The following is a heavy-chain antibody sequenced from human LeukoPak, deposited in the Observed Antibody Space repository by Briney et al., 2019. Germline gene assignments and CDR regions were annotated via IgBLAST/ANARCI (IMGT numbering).Heavy chain of an antibody. J-gene: IGHJ4*02. CDR1: GFTFSDYY. CDR3: AKGRYDFWSGYLTD. V-gene: IGHV3-23*01. Sequence: GGSLRLSCAASGFTFSDYYMSWIRQAPGKGLEWVSAISGSGGSTYYADSVKGRFTISRDNSKNTLYLQMNSLRAEDTAVYYCAKGRYDFWSGYLTDWGQGTLVTVSS. CDR2: ISGSGGST. D-gene: IGHD3-3*01.